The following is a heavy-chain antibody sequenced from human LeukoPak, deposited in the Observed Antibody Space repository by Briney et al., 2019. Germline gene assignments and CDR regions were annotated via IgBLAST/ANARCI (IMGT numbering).Heavy chain of an antibody. Sequence: GGSLRLSCAASGFTFSSYAMHWVRQAPGKGLEYVSAISSNGGSTYYANSVKGIFTISRDNSKNTLYLQMGSLRAEDMAVYYCARNDYGDYGNPLPLDYWGQGTLVTVSS. D-gene: IGHD4-17*01. CDR3: ARNDYGDYGNPLPLDY. V-gene: IGHV3-64*01. J-gene: IGHJ4*02. CDR1: GFTFSSYA. CDR2: ISSNGGST.